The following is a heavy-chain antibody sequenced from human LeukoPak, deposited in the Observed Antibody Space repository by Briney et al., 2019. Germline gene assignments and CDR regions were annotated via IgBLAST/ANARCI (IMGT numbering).Heavy chain of an antibody. V-gene: IGHV3-23*01. Sequence: GGSLRLSCAASGFTFSSYAMSWARQAPGKGLEWVSAISGSGGSTYYADSVKGRFTISRDNSKNTLYLQMNSLRAEDTAVYYCAKIPRPNYDFWSGYYTAEYYFDYWGQGTLVTVSS. J-gene: IGHJ4*02. CDR3: AKIPRPNYDFWSGYYTAEYYFDY. CDR1: GFTFSSYA. D-gene: IGHD3-3*01. CDR2: ISGSGGST.